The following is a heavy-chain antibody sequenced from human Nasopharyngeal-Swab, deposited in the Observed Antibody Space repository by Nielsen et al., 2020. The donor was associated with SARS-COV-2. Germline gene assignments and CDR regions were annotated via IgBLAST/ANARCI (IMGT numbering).Heavy chain of an antibody. CDR2: IYYGGST. V-gene: IGHV4-59*01. Sequence: SETLSITCTVSGGSISSYYWSWIRQSPGKGMEWVGYIYYGGSTNYNTSLKSRVTISVDTSKNQFSLKLSSVTAADTAVYYCAKNGNGYSYGSYYMDVWGKGTTVTVSS. CDR3: AKNGNGYSYGSYYMDV. D-gene: IGHD5-18*01. J-gene: IGHJ6*03. CDR1: GGSISSYY.